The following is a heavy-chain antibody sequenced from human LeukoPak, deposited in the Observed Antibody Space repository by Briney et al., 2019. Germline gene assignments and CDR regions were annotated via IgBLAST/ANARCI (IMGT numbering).Heavy chain of an antibody. Sequence: PGGSLRLSCAASGFTFSSYAMSWVRQAPGKGLEWVSAISGSGGSTYCADSEKARFTISRDNSKNTMYLQMNSLRAEDTAVYYCATMVGATRRAFDIWGQGTMVTVSS. J-gene: IGHJ3*02. D-gene: IGHD1-26*01. CDR1: GFTFSSYA. CDR3: ATMVGATRRAFDI. V-gene: IGHV3-23*01. CDR2: ISGSGGST.